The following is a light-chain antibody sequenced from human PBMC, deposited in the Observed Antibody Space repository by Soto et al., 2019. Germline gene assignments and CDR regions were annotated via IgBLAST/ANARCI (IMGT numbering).Light chain of an antibody. CDR3: AAWDDSLSGVV. CDR1: SSNIGSNY. V-gene: IGLV1-47*01. CDR2: RNN. J-gene: IGLJ2*01. Sequence: QSVLTQPPSASGTPGQRVTISCSGSSSNIGSNYVYWYQQLPGTVPQLLIYRNNERPSGVPDRFSGSKSGTSASLAISGRRSEDEADYYCAAWDDSLSGVVFGGGTQLTVL.